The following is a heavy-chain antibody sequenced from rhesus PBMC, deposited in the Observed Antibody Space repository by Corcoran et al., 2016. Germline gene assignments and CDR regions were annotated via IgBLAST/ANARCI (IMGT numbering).Heavy chain of an antibody. D-gene: IGHD3-40*01. Sequence: QVRLQEWCPGGVKAWGALARTGAVWGGSKSGQYSWSWILQRLGKEREWIGYIYGASLSASNNPSLKKGVKSSKDPSKNQLAWKLSWLTCAEAGGYYRRRDPGGVTFEFGGQGALVTVP. V-gene: IGHV4S10*01. J-gene: IGHJ1*01. CDR3: RRDPGGVTFEF. CDR1: GGSKSGQYS. CDR2: IYGASLSA.